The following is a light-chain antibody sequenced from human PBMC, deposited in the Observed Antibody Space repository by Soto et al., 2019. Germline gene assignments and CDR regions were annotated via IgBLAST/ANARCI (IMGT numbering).Light chain of an antibody. CDR3: AAWDDSLSGLYV. CDR1: SSNIGSNY. Sequence: QSVLTQPPSASGTPGQRVTISCSGSSSNIGSNYVYWYQQLPGTAPKLLIYRNNQRPSGVPDRLSGSKSGTSASLAISGLRSEDEADYYCAAWDDSLSGLYVFGTGPKLTVL. J-gene: IGLJ1*01. V-gene: IGLV1-47*01. CDR2: RNN.